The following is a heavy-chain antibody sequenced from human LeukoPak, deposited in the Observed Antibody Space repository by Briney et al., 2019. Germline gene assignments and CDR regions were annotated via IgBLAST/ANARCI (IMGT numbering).Heavy chain of an antibody. Sequence: GGSLRLSCAASGLTFSSYWMSWVRQAPGKGLEWVANIKQDGSEKYYVDSVKGRFTISRDNAKNSLYLQMNSLRAEDTAVYYCARGIAAAGDYYFDYWGQGTLVTVPS. D-gene: IGHD6-13*01. J-gene: IGHJ4*02. CDR1: GLTFSSYW. V-gene: IGHV3-7*03. CDR3: ARGIAAAGDYYFDY. CDR2: IKQDGSEK.